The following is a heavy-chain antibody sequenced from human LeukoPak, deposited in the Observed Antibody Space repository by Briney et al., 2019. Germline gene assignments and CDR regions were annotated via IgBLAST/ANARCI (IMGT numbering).Heavy chain of an antibody. J-gene: IGHJ4*02. Sequence: GASVKVSCKASGYTFTGYYMHWVRQAPGQGLEWMGWINPNSGGTNYAQKFQGRVTMTRDTSISTAYMELSRLRSDDTAVYYCARWYHDYGDYGIDYWGQGTLVTVSS. D-gene: IGHD4-17*01. CDR3: ARWYHDYGDYGIDY. V-gene: IGHV1-2*02. CDR1: GYTFTGYY. CDR2: INPNSGGT.